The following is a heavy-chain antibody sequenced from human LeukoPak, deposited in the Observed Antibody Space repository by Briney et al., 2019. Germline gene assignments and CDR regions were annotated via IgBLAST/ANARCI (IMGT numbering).Heavy chain of an antibody. CDR1: GGSISSYY. D-gene: IGHD3-22*01. CDR3: AGSYDSSGYYDY. CDR2: IYYSGST. V-gene: IGHV4-59*12. Sequence: PSETLSLTCTVSGGSISSYYWSWIRQPPGKGLEWIGYIYYSGSTNYNPSLKSRVTISVDTSKNQLSLKLSSVTAADTAVYYCAGSYDSSGYYDYWGQGTLVTVSS. J-gene: IGHJ4*02.